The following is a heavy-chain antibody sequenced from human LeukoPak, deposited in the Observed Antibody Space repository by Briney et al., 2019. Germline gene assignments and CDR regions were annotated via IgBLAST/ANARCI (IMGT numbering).Heavy chain of an antibody. J-gene: IGHJ4*02. CDR1: GYTITSYD. D-gene: IGHD4-23*01. Sequence: ASVKVSCKASGYTITSYDINWVRQPTGQGLEWMGWMIPDSGNTGSAQKFQGRVTMTRNTSISTAYMGLSSLRSEDTAVYYCARVTPGGNSDYWGQGTLDTVSS. CDR2: MIPDSGNT. CDR3: ARVTPGGNSDY. V-gene: IGHV1-8*01.